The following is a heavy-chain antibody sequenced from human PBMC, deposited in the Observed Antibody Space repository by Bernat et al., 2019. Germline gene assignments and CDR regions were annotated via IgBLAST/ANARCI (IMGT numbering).Heavy chain of an antibody. V-gene: IGHV3-11*05. CDR2: ISSSSSYT. Sequence: QVQLVESGGGLVKPGGSLRLSCSASGFTFRDYYMSWIRQAPGKGLDWVSYISSSSSYTNYADSVKGRFTISRENAKNSLYLQMNSLRAEDTSVYYCARGTSTSAPYMDVWGKGTTVTVSS. CDR3: ARGTSTSAPYMDV. J-gene: IGHJ6*03. CDR1: GFTFRDYY.